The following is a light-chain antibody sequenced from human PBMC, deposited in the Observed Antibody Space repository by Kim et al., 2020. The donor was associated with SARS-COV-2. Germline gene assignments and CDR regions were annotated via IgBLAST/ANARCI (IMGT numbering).Light chain of an antibody. CDR2: EDN. J-gene: IGLJ3*02. CDR3: QSYDSSKDCV. CDR1: SGGRALGH. V-gene: IGLV6-57*03. Sequence: SDRGSGGRALGHVDWDQKRPGSDTSTCIYEDNERPSGVPCRFSGSIEISSNTASLTISGLRSEDGADYYCQSYDSSKDCVFGGGTQLTVL.